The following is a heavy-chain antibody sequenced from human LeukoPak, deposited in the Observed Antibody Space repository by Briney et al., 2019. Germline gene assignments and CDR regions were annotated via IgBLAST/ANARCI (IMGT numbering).Heavy chain of an antibody. D-gene: IGHD3-22*01. J-gene: IGHJ3*02. CDR1: GGSISSSSYY. CDR3: ARPPYSSGFDAFDI. CDR2: IYYSGST. Sequence: SETLSLTCTVSGGSISSSSYYWGWIRQPPGKGLEWIGSIYYSGSTYYNPSLKSRVTISVDTSKNQFSLKLSSVTAADTAVYYCARPPYSSGFDAFDIWGQGTMVTVSS. V-gene: IGHV4-39*01.